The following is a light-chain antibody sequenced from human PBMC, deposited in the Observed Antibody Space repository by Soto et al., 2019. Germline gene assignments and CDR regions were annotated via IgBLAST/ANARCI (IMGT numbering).Light chain of an antibody. CDR2: GAS. Sequence: EIWLTQSPGTLSLSPGERAPLSCRASQSVSSSYLAWYQQKPGQAPRLLIYGASSRATGIPDRFSGSGSGTDFTLTISRLEPEDFAVYYCQQYGSSPRITFGQGTLLEIK. CDR1: QSVSSSY. V-gene: IGKV3-20*01. CDR3: QQYGSSPRIT. J-gene: IGKJ5*01.